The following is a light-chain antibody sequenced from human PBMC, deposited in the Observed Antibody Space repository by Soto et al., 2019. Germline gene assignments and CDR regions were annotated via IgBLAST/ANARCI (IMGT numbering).Light chain of an antibody. CDR3: QQRTDFA. Sequence: ERVLTQSPDTLSLSPGETATLSCRASQSLDIYLAWYQPKPGQAPRLLVYDASNRAIGIPPRFSGSGSGTDFTLTISGLEPEDFAVYYCQQRTDFAFGGGTKVELK. J-gene: IGKJ4*01. V-gene: IGKV3-11*01. CDR2: DAS. CDR1: QSLDIY.